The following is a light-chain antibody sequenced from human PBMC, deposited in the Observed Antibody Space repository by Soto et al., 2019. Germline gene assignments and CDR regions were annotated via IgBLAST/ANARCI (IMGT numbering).Light chain of an antibody. J-gene: IGKJ2*01. CDR1: QSVSIH. V-gene: IGKV3-15*01. Sequence: EIVMTQSPATLSVSPGEGATLSCRASQSVSIHLAWYQQTPGQAPRLLIYSASTRATGIPARFSGSGSGTEFTLTISSLQSADFAVYYCQQYNKWPDTFGQGTTLEIK. CDR2: SAS. CDR3: QQYNKWPDT.